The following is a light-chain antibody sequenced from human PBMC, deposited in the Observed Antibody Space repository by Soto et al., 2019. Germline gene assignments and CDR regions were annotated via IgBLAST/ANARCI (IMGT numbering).Light chain of an antibody. Sequence: QSVLTQLRSVSGSPGQSVTISCTGTSSDVGAYNYVSWYQQHPGKAPKFMIYDVSKRPSGVPDRFSGSKSGNTASLTISGLQAEDEADYYCCSYAGTYSYVFGTGTKVTVL. J-gene: IGLJ1*01. CDR2: DVS. V-gene: IGLV2-11*01. CDR3: CSYAGTYSYV. CDR1: SSDVGAYNY.